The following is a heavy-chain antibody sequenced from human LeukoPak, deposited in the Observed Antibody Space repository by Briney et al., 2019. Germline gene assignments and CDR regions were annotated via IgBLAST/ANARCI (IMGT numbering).Heavy chain of an antibody. V-gene: IGHV1-8*03. Sequence: ASVKVSCKASGYTFTSYDINWVRQATGQGLEWMGWMNPNSGNTGYVQKFQGRVTITRNTSISTAYMELSSLRSEDTAVYYCARGSGILRLAEYYFDYWGQGTLVTVSS. J-gene: IGHJ4*02. CDR1: GYTFTSYD. CDR2: MNPNSGNT. D-gene: IGHD2-21*01. CDR3: ARGSGILRLAEYYFDY.